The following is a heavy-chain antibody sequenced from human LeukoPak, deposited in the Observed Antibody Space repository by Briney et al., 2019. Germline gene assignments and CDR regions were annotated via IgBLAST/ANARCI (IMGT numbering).Heavy chain of an antibody. J-gene: IGHJ6*03. CDR2: MNPNSGNT. CDR1: GYTFTSYD. CDR3: ARVAIFGVAQKTGGYYYYYMDV. Sequence: GASVKVSCKASGYTFTSYDINWVRQATGQGLEWMGWMNPNSGNTGYAQKFQGRVTMTRNTSISTAYMELSSLRSEDTAVYYCARVAIFGVAQKTGGYYYYYMDVWGKGTTVTVSS. D-gene: IGHD3-3*01. V-gene: IGHV1-8*01.